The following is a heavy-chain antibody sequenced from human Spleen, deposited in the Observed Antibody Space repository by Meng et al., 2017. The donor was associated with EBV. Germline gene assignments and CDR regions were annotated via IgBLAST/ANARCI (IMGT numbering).Heavy chain of an antibody. CDR1: GWSFNGYY. Sequence: QVQLQQWGAGVLKPSETLSLTCPVYGWSFNGYYWSWVRQSPAKGLEWIGEVNHGASTNYNPSLKSRVTISLDKSKNQFSLKLTSLTAADTAVYYCATAGTGVTGDRWHFDHWGRGTLVTVSS. CDR3: ATAGTGVTGDRWHFDH. CDR2: VNHGAST. J-gene: IGHJ2*01. V-gene: IGHV4-34*02. D-gene: IGHD7-27*01.